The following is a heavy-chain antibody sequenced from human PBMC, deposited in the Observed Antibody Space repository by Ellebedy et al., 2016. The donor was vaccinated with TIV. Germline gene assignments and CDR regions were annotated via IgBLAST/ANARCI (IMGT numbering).Heavy chain of an antibody. V-gene: IGHV1-3*01. J-gene: IGHJ4*02. CDR2: INAGNGNT. CDR3: ARDCSSTSCYGGADY. CDR1: GYTFTSYA. Sequence: ASVKVSXXASGYTFTSYAMHWVRQAPGQRLEWMGWINAGNGNTKYSQKFQGRVTITRDTSASTAYMELSSLRSEDTAVYYCARDCSSTSCYGGADYWGQGTLVTVSS. D-gene: IGHD2-2*01.